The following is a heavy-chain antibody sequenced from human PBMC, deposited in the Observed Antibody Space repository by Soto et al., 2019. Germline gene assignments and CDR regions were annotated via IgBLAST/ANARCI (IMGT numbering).Heavy chain of an antibody. Sequence: QVHLVQSGAEVKKPGASVKVSCKGSGYAFTTYGITWVRQAPGQGLEWMGWISAHNGNTNYAQKLQGRVTVTRDTSTSTAYMERRSLGPADTAVYYCARGRYGDYWGQGALVTVSS. CDR3: ARGRYGDY. J-gene: IGHJ4*02. V-gene: IGHV1-18*01. D-gene: IGHD1-1*01. CDR1: GYAFTTYG. CDR2: ISAHNGNT.